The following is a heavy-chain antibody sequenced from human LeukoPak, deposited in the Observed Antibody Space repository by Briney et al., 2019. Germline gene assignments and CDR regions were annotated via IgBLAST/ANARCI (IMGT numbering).Heavy chain of an antibody. CDR2: LYIGGNT. CDR3: MTAAGYNFGQY. Sequence: GGSLRLSCAASGLTVNNNYMNWVRQAPGKGLEWVSALYIGGNTYYADSVRGRFTISRDNSKNTLYLQMNSLRAEDTAIYYCMTAAGYNFGQYWGQGTLVTVSS. J-gene: IGHJ4*02. CDR1: GLTVNNNY. D-gene: IGHD5-18*01. V-gene: IGHV3-53*01.